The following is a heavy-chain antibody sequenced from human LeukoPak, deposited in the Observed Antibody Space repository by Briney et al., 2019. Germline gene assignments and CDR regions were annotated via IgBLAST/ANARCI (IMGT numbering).Heavy chain of an antibody. V-gene: IGHV3-33*01. D-gene: IGHD3-22*01. J-gene: IGHJ4*02. Sequence: GGSLRLSCAASGFTFNKNGIHWVRQAPGKGLEWVAIIWYDGSNQYYADSVKGRFTISRDSSKNTVYLQMNSLRAEDTAVYYCARIYFDRSGHDWGQGTLVTVSS. CDR1: GFTFNKNG. CDR2: IWYDGSNQ. CDR3: ARIYFDRSGHD.